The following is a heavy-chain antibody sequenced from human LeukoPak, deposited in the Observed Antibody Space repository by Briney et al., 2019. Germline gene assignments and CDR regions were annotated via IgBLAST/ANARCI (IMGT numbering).Heavy chain of an antibody. Sequence: SGGSLRLSCAASGFTFSSYWMTWVRQAPGKGLGWVANIKEDGGEGYYVDSVKGRFTVSRDNAKNSLYLQLTSLRAEDTAVYYCATRYCTISACRASSYKSFDVWGKGTTVTVSS. D-gene: IGHD2-8*01. CDR3: ATRYCTISACRASSYKSFDV. V-gene: IGHV3-7*01. CDR2: IKEDGGEG. CDR1: GFTFSSYW. J-gene: IGHJ6*04.